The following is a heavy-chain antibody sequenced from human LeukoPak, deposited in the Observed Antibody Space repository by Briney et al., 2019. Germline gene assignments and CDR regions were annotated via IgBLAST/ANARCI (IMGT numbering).Heavy chain of an antibody. CDR2: IIPIFGTA. V-gene: IGHV1-69*01. CDR3: ARGKRITIFGVVIYRAFDI. J-gene: IGHJ3*02. Sequence: SVKVSCKASGGTFSSYAISWVRQAPGQGLEWMGGIIPIFGTANYAQKFQGRVTITADESTSTAYMELSSQRSEDTAVYYCARGKRITIFGVVIYRAFDIWGQGTMVTVSS. D-gene: IGHD3-3*01. CDR1: GGTFSSYA.